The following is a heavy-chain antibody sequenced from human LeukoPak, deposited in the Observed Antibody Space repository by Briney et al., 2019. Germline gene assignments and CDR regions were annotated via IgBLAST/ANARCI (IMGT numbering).Heavy chain of an antibody. CDR2: ISYDGSNK. CDR3: AKAIRGKQPVPDY. J-gene: IGHJ4*02. D-gene: IGHD6-13*01. CDR1: GFTFSSYA. Sequence: TGGSLRLSCAASGFTFSSYAMHWVRQAPGKGLEWVAVISYDGSNKYYADSVKGRFTISRDNSKNTLYLQMNSLRAEDTAVYYCAKAIRGKQPVPDYWGQGTLVTVSS. V-gene: IGHV3-30-3*01.